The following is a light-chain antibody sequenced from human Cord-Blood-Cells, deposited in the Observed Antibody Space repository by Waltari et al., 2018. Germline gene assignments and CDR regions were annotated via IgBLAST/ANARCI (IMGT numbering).Light chain of an antibody. CDR2: DAS. J-gene: IGKJ3*01. CDR1: QSVSSY. CDR3: QQRSNWHT. Sequence: EIVLTQSPATLSLSPGERATLSCRASQSVSSYLAWYQQKPGQAPRLLIYDASNRATGIPARFSGSRPGTDFTLTISSLEPEDFAVYYCQQRSNWHTFGPGTKVDIK. V-gene: IGKV3D-11*02.